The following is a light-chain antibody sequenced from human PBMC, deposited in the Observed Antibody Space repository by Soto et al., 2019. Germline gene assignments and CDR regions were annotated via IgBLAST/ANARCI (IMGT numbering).Light chain of an antibody. J-gene: IGKJ4*01. CDR2: DAS. CDR1: QSVDIY. Sequence: EVVVTQSPVTLALSPGERATLSCRTSQSVDIYVARYQQKPGQAPRLLIYDASNRAPGIPARFSGSGSGTDFTLTISSLEPEDFAVYYCQQRKYWPPLTFGGGTKVEIK. CDR3: QQRKYWPPLT. V-gene: IGKV3-11*01.